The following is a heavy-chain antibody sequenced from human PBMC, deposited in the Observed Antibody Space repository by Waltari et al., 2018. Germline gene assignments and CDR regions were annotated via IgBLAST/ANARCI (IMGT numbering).Heavy chain of an antibody. CDR2: IYYSGST. Sequence: GPGLVKPSETLSLTCTVSGGSISSYYWSWIRQPPGKGLEWIGYIYYSGSTNYNPSLKSRVTISVDTSKNQFSLKLSSVTAADTAVYYCARVEPGRIAARFGVYYYMDVWGKGTTVTVSS. CDR3: ARVEPGRIAARFGVYYYMDV. CDR1: GGSISSYY. V-gene: IGHV4-59*01. D-gene: IGHD6-6*01. J-gene: IGHJ6*03.